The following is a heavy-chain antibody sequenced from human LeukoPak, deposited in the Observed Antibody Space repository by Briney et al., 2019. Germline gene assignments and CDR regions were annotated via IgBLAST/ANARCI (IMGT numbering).Heavy chain of an antibody. CDR1: GGSISSGGYY. J-gene: IGHJ4*02. V-gene: IGHV4-31*03. CDR3: AREYYYDSSGYLIDY. CDR2: IYYSGST. D-gene: IGHD3-22*01. Sequence: TLSLTCTVSGGSISSGGYYWSWIRQHPGKGLEWIGYIYYSGSTYYNPSLKSRVTISVDTSKNQFSLKLSSVTAADTAVYYRAREYYYDSSGYLIDYWGQGTLVTVSS.